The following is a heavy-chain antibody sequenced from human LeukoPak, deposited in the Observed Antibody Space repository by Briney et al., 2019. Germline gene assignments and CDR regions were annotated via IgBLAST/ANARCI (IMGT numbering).Heavy chain of an antibody. D-gene: IGHD3-10*01. Sequence: GGFLRLSCVASGLPIADFAMHWVRQAPGKGLEWVSLISGDGVSTFYADSVKGRFSISRNNSKNSLYLEMNSLRTEDAAMYYCAKESGKFDYWGQGTLVAVSS. CDR1: GLPIADFA. J-gene: IGHJ4*02. CDR2: ISGDGVST. CDR3: AKESGKFDY. V-gene: IGHV3-43*02.